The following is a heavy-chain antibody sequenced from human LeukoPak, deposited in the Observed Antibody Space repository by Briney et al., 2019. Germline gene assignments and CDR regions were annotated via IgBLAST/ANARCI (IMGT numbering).Heavy chain of an antibody. J-gene: IGHJ4*02. Sequence: PGGSLRLSCVASGYIFSNHYMYWVRQAPGKGLVWVSRISSDGSSTTYVDSVEGRFTISRDNAKNTLYLQMNSLRAEDTAVYYCARHRSGYYADFWGQGTLVTVSS. CDR2: ISSDGSST. V-gene: IGHV3-74*01. CDR3: ARHRSGYYADF. D-gene: IGHD3-22*01. CDR1: GYIFSNHY.